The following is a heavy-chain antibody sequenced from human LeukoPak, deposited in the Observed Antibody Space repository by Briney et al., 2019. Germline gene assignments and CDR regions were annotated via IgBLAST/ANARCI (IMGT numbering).Heavy chain of an antibody. CDR2: IYYTGST. CDR3: ARGRSYYDLLTGYSPPYYFDY. D-gene: IGHD3-9*01. CDR1: GGSISSSSYY. V-gene: IGHV4-61*01. Sequence: SETLSLTCTVSGGSISSSSYYWSWIRQPPGKGLEWIGYIYYTGSTNNNPSLKSRVTISVDTSKNQFSLKLSSVTAADTAVYYCARGRSYYDLLTGYSPPYYFDYWGQGTLVTVSS. J-gene: IGHJ4*02.